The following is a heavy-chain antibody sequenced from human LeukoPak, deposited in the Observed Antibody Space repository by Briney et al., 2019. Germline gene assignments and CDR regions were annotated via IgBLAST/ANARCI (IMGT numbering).Heavy chain of an antibody. Sequence: GGSLRLSCAASGFTFSEYAMNWVRQAPGKGLEWVSAISGGGGTTHYADSVKGRFAVSRDNSKNILYLQMTNLRHEDTALYYCAKDRYSNYGNWFDPWGQGTQVTVIS. CDR3: AKDRYSNYGNWFDP. V-gene: IGHV3-23*01. CDR2: ISGGGGTT. J-gene: IGHJ5*02. D-gene: IGHD4-11*01. CDR1: GFTFSEYA.